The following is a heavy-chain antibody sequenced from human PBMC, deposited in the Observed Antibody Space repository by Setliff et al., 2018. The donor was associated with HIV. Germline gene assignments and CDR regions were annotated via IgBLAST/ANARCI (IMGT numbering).Heavy chain of an antibody. CDR1: GGTFSGYA. CDR2: SIPVFGTV. CDR3: ARDSHCSGPSCYSGGQFFDY. J-gene: IGHJ4*02. V-gene: IGHV1-69*13. D-gene: IGHD2-15*01. Sequence: GASVKVSCKAPGGTFSGYAFSWVRQAPGQGFEWMGGSIPVFGTVNYAQKFLGRATITADESTNTSYMELTSLRSEDRAVYFCARDSHCSGPSCYSGGQFFDYWGQGTLVTVSS.